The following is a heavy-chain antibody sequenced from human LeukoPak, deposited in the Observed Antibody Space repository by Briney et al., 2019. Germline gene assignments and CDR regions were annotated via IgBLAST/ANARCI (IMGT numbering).Heavy chain of an antibody. CDR1: GFTFSSYG. J-gene: IGHJ4*02. V-gene: IGHV3-33*01. CDR3: ASHCSSTSCYNY. D-gene: IGHD2-2*02. CDR2: IWYDGSNK. Sequence: GGSLRLSCAASGFTFSSYGMHWVRQAPGKGLEWVAVIWYDGSNKYYADSVKGRFTTSRDNSKNTLYLQMNSLRAEDTAVYYCASHCSSTSCYNYWGQGTLVTVSS.